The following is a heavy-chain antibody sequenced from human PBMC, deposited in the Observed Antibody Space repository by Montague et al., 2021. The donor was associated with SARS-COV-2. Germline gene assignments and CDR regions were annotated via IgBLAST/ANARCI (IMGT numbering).Heavy chain of an antibody. CDR1: GDSVSRISAA. CDR2: TYYRSKWYN. J-gene: IGHJ4*02. CDR3: ARTSASSDY. V-gene: IGHV6-1*01. D-gene: IGHD1-26*01. Sequence: CAISGDSVSRISAAWKWMRKSPPRGREWLGRTYYRSKWYNDYAVSVKSRITINPDTSKNQISLQLNSVTPEDTAVYYCARTSASSDYWGQGTLVTVSS.